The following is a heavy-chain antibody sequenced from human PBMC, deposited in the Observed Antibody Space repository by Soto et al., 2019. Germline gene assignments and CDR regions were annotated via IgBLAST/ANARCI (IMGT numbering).Heavy chain of an antibody. Sequence: SETLSLTCAVYGGSFSGYYWSWIRQPPGKGLEWIGEINHSGSTNYNPSLKSRVTISVDTSKNQFSLKLSSVTAADTAVYYCARVGVATVTTDAFDIWGQGTMVT. D-gene: IGHD4-17*01. CDR2: INHSGST. CDR3: ARVGVATVTTDAFDI. V-gene: IGHV4-34*01. J-gene: IGHJ3*02. CDR1: GGSFSGYY.